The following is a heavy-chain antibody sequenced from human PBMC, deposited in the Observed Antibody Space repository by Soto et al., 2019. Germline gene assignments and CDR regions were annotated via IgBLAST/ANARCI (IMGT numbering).Heavy chain of an antibody. CDR2: IYGSGST. D-gene: IGHD2-21*02. J-gene: IGHJ4*02. CDR3: ARAGDLSGHFDY. Sequence: PSETLSFTCTVSDGSISSGDFYWSWIRQPPGKGLELIGDIYGSGSTYYNPSLRSRAIMSVVTAQNPFSMKLSSLTAADTAVYFCARAGDLSGHFDYCGQRALVTVSS. CDR1: DGSISSGDFY. V-gene: IGHV4-30-4*01.